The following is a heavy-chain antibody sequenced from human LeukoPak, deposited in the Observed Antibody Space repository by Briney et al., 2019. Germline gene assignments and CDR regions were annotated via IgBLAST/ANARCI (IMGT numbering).Heavy chain of an antibody. CDR3: TRDYNGTPNSFDY. D-gene: IGHD1-26*01. J-gene: IGHJ4*02. CDR1: GGSISSYY. V-gene: IGHV4-4*07. Sequence: PSETLSLTCTVSGGSISSYYWSWVRQPAGKGLEWIGRIYTSGSTNYNPSLKSRVTMSVDTSKHQFSLTLSSVTATDTAVNSGTRDYNGTPNSFDYGGRGPLATFS. CDR2: IYTSGST.